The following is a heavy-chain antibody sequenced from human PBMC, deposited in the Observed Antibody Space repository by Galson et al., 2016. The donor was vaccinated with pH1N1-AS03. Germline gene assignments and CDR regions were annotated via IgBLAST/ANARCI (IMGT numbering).Heavy chain of an antibody. CDR1: GFTFSNYG. Sequence: SLRLSCAASGFTFSNYGMHWVRQAPGKGLEWVAGISYDGSNEYYADSVKGRLTVSRDNSKNTLFLQMNSLRIEDTAVYYCALGRRAALAGVPLDRWSQGTLVTVSS. V-gene: IGHV3-30*03. CDR3: ALGRRAALAGVPLDR. D-gene: IGHD6-13*01. J-gene: IGHJ5*02. CDR2: ISYDGSNE.